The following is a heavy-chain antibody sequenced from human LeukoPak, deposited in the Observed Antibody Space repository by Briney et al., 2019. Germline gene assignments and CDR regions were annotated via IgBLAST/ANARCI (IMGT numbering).Heavy chain of an antibody. CDR3: ARGRWLRSAFDY. CDR1: GGSFSGYY. D-gene: IGHD5-12*01. CDR2: INHSGST. J-gene: IGHJ4*02. V-gene: IGHV4-34*01. Sequence: SETLSLTCAVYGGSFSGYYWSWIRQPPGKGLEWIGEINHSGSTNYNSSLKNRVTISVDTSKNQFSLKLSSVTAADTAVYYCARGRWLRSAFDYWGQGTLVTVSS.